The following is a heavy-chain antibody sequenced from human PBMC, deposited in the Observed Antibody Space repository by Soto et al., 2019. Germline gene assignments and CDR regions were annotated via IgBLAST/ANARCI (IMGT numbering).Heavy chain of an antibody. J-gene: IGHJ4*02. D-gene: IGHD6-6*01. CDR1: GYSFTMYG. Sequence: QVHLVQSGAEVKKPGASVKVSCKASGYSFTMYGISWVRQAPGQGLEWMGWSSGHNGNTKYAQEFKGRVTMTRDTSTSTADMELRSLRSDDTAVYYCARADFGAARGDYWGQGTLVTVSS. CDR3: ARADFGAARGDY. CDR2: SSGHNGNT. V-gene: IGHV1-18*01.